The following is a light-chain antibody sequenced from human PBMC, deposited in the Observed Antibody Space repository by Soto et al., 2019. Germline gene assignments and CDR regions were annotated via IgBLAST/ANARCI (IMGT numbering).Light chain of an antibody. V-gene: IGKV1-33*01. CDR3: QQSHNWPRT. CDR2: DAS. CDR1: QNINNY. J-gene: IGKJ1*01. Sequence: DIQMTQSPSSVSASVVDRFTITCQASQNINNYLNWYQQKPGRAPKLLIYDASNLEAGVPSRFRGSGSGTDFTLTISSLEPEDFAVYYCQQSHNWPRTFGQGTKVDI.